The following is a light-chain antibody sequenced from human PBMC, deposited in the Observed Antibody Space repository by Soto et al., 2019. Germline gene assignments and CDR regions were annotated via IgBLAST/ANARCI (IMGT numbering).Light chain of an antibody. CDR2: ATS. V-gene: IGKV3-11*01. Sequence: EIVLTQSPATLSLSPGERATLSCTASQSVTKSLAWYQQKPGQAPRLLIFATSHRATDIPTRFSGSGSETDITLTISSLEPEDFAVYYCQQRSDWPPSLTFGGGTKVEIK. J-gene: IGKJ4*01. CDR1: QSVTKS. CDR3: QQRSDWPPSLT.